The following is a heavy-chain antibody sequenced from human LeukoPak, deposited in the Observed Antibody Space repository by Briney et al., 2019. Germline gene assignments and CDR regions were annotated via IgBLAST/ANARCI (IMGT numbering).Heavy chain of an antibody. CDR1: GGTFSSYT. J-gene: IGHJ3*02. V-gene: IGHV1-69*13. CDR3: ARGSANFGVVSQGGKAFDI. CDR2: IIPIFGTA. Sequence: ASVKVSCKASGGTFSSYTLSWVRQAPGQGLEWMGGIIPIFGTANYAQKFQGRVTITADESTSTAYMELSSLRSEDTAVYYCARGSANFGVVSQGGKAFDIWGQGTMVTVSS. D-gene: IGHD3-3*01.